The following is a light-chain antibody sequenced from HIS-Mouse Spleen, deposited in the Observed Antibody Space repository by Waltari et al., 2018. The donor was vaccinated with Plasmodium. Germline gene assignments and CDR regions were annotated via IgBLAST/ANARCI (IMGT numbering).Light chain of an antibody. CDR2: DAS. CDR3: QQRSNWPPLT. CDR1: QRVSSD. J-gene: IGKJ4*01. Sequence: EIVLTQSPATLSLSPGERATLSCRASQRVSSDLAWYQQKPCQAPRLLIYDASNRATGIPARFSGSGSGTDFTLTISSLEPEDFAVYYCQQRSNWPPLTFGGGTKVEIK. V-gene: IGKV3-11*01.